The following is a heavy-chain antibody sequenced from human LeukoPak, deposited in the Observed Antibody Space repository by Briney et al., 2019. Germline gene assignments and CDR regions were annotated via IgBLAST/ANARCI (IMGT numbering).Heavy chain of an antibody. CDR2: IYYSGST. J-gene: IGHJ5*02. CDR3: ARARYSSSSFWFDP. CDR1: GGSISSYY. D-gene: IGHD6-6*01. V-gene: IGHV4-59*01. Sequence: ASETLSLTCTVSGGSISSYYWSWIRQPPGRGLEWIGYIYYSGSTNYDPSLKSRVTISVATSKNQFSLKLSSVTAADTAVYYCARARYSSSSFWFDPWGQGTLVTVSS.